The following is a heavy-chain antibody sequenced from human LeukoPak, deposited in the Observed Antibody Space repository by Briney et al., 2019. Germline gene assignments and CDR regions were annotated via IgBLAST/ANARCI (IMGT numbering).Heavy chain of an antibody. D-gene: IGHD3-3*01. J-gene: IGHJ4*02. CDR1: GGSISSYY. CDR2: IYYSGST. V-gene: IGHV4-59*12. CDR3: ARSRGVVNVFDY. Sequence: SETLSLTCTVSGGSISSYYWSWIRQPPGKGLEWIGYIYYSGSTNYNPSLKSRVTISVDTSKNQFSLQLNSVTPEDTAVYYCARSRGVVNVFDYWGQGTLVTVSS.